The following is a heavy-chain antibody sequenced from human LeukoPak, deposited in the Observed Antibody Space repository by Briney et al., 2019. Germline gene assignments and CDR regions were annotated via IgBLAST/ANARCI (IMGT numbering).Heavy chain of an antibody. CDR1: GFTFSSYA. V-gene: IGHV3-23*01. Sequence: GGSLRLSCAASGFTFSSYAMGWVRQAPGKGLEWVSAISGSGGSTYYADSVKGRFTISRDNSKNTLYLQMNSLRAEDTAVYYCAKTGDYYDSSGYYYYYYMDVWGKGATVTVSS. D-gene: IGHD3-22*01. CDR3: AKTGDYYDSSGYYYYYYMDV. J-gene: IGHJ6*03. CDR2: ISGSGGST.